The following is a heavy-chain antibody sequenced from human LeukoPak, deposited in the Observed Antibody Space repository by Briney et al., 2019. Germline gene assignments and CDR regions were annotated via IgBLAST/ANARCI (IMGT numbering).Heavy chain of an antibody. V-gene: IGHV4-38-2*02. CDR2: IYYSGST. J-gene: IGHJ6*03. CDR1: GYSISSGYY. D-gene: IGHD3-3*01. Sequence: SETLSLTCTVSGYSISSGYYWGWIRQPPGKGLEWIGSIYYSGSTYYNPSLKSRVTISVDTSKNQFSLKLSSVTAADTAVYYCARGPPYYNFWSGYLRGYYYYYMDVWGKGTTVTVSS. CDR3: ARGPPYYNFWSGYLRGYYYYYMDV.